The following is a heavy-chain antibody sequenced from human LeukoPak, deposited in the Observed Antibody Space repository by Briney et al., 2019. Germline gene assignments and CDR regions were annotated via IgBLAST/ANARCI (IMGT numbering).Heavy chain of an antibody. Sequence: PGASVKVSCKASGYTFTSYAMNWVRQAPGQGLEWMGWTNTNTGNPRYVQGFTGRFVFSLDTSVSTAYLQISSLKAEDTAVYYCARGLLAYWEEYFDYWGQGTLVTVSS. CDR1: GYTFTSYA. D-gene: IGHD2-21*01. CDR3: ARGLLAYWEEYFDY. J-gene: IGHJ4*02. CDR2: TNTNTGNP. V-gene: IGHV7-4-1*02.